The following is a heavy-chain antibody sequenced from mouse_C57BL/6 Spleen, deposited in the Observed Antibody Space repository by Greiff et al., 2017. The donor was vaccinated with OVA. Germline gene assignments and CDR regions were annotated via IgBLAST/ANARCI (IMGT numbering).Heavy chain of an antibody. V-gene: IGHV1-72*01. D-gene: IGHD2-5*01. CDR3: ARSYSKYYYAMDY. CDR2: IDPNSGGT. CDR1: VYTFTSYW. J-gene: IGHJ4*01. Sequence: QVQLQQPGAELVKPGASVKLSCKASVYTFTSYWMHWVKQRPGRGLEWIGRIDPNSGGTKYNEKFKSKATLTVDEPSSTAYMQLSSLTSEDSAVYYCARSYSKYYYAMDYWGQGTSVTVSS.